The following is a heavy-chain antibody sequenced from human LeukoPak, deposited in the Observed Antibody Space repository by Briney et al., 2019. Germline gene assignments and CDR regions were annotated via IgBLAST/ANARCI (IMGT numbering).Heavy chain of an antibody. CDR2: IKTKTAGGTI. CDR3: TTDYYDSSGYVF. CDR1: GFTFSNFA. V-gene: IGHV3-15*01. Sequence: PGGSLRLSCAASGFTFSNFAMSWVRQAPGKGLEWVGRIKTKTAGGTIDYAAPVKGRFTISRDDSKNMLYLQMNSLKTEDTAVYFCTTDYYDSSGYVFWGQGTLVTVSS. D-gene: IGHD3-22*01. J-gene: IGHJ4*02.